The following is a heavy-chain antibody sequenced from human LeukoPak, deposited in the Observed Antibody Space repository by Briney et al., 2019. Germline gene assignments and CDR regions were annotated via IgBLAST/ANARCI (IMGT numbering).Heavy chain of an antibody. V-gene: IGHV6-1*01. Sequence: SQTLSLTCAISGDSVSSNSAARNWIRQSPSRGLEWLGRTYYRSKWYNDYAVSVKSRITINPVTSKNQFSLQLNSVTPEDTAAYYCARARHSSGWYGIDYWGQGTLVTVSS. CDR3: ARARHSSGWYGIDY. D-gene: IGHD6-19*01. J-gene: IGHJ4*02. CDR1: GDSVSSNSAA. CDR2: TYYRSKWYN.